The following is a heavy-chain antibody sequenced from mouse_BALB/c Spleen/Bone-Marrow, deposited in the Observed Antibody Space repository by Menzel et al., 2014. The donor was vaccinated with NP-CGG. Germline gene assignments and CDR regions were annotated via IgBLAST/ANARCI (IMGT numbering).Heavy chain of an antibody. Sequence: EVQLQQSGPELVKPGASVKISCKTSGYTFTEYTIHWVKQSHGKSLEWIGNINPNIGGTTYNQKFKGKATLTVDMSSSTAYMDLRSVTSEDSAVYCCARGRFAYWGQGTLVTVSA. J-gene: IGHJ3*01. CDR2: INPNIGGT. V-gene: IGHV1-18*01. CDR3: ARGRFAY. CDR1: GYTFTEYT.